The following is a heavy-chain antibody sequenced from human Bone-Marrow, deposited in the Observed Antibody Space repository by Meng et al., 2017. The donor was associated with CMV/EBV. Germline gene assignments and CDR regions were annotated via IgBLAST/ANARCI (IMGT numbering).Heavy chain of an antibody. CDR1: GGSFSGYY. D-gene: IGHD3-10*01. CDR3: ARGLGYYGSGSYDY. J-gene: IGHJ4*02. CDR2: INHSGST. V-gene: IGHV4-34*01. Sequence: GYGGSFSGYYWSWIRQPPGKGLEWIGEINHSGSTNYNPSLKSRVTISVDTSKNQFSLKLSSVTAADTAVYYCARGLGYYGSGSYDYWGQGTLVTVSS.